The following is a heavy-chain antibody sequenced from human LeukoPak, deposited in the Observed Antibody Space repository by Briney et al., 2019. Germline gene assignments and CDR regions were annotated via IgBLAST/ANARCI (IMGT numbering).Heavy chain of an antibody. CDR3: ARFMRNTVTTNLDAFDI. CDR1: GGSISSYY. Sequence: SETLSLTCTVSGGSISSYYWSWIRQPPGKGLEWIGYIYYSGSTNYNPSLKSRVTISVDTSKNQFSLRLSSVTAADTAVYYCARFMRNTVTTNLDAFDIWGQGTMVTVSS. V-gene: IGHV4-59*12. J-gene: IGHJ3*02. CDR2: IYYSGST. D-gene: IGHD4-17*01.